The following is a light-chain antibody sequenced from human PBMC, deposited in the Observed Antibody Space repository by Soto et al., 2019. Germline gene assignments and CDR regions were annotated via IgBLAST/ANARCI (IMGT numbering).Light chain of an antibody. V-gene: IGLV2-11*01. J-gene: IGLJ2*01. CDR2: DVS. CDR1: SSDVGGYNY. Sequence: QSVLTQPRSVSGSPGQSVTISCTGTSSDVGGYNYVSWYQQHPGKAPKLMIYDVSKRPSVVPDRFSGSKSGNTASLTISRLQAEDEADYYCCSYAGSYVVFGGGTKLTVL. CDR3: CSYAGSYVV.